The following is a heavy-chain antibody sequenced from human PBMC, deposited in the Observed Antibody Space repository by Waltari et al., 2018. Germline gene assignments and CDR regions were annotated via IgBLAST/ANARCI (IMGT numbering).Heavy chain of an antibody. V-gene: IGHV5-10-1*03. Sequence: EVQLVQSGAEVKKHGESLRISCKGSGYRFTSYWISWVRQMPGKGLEWMGRIDPSESYPKYSPSFQGHGTTSADKSISTAYLQWSSLKASDTAMYYCARLEVSAYDQRVVDYWGQGALVTVSS. CDR2: IDPSESYP. CDR1: GYRFTSYW. CDR3: ARLEVSAYDQRVVDY. J-gene: IGHJ4*02. D-gene: IGHD5-12*01.